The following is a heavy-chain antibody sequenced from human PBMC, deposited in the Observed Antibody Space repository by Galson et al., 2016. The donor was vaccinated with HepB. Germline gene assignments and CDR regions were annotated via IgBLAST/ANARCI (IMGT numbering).Heavy chain of an antibody. J-gene: IGHJ4*02. CDR1: GITFSNFG. Sequence: SLRLSCAASGITFSNFGMSWVRQAPGKGLEWVSRINNRDTRTDYADSVKGRFNIFRDSSRNTLFLQMNSLRDEDTAVYYRAKDPLGVDESDYWGQGTLVTVSS. V-gene: IGHV3-23*03. D-gene: IGHD2-8*01. CDR3: AKDPLGVDESDY. CDR2: INNRDTRT.